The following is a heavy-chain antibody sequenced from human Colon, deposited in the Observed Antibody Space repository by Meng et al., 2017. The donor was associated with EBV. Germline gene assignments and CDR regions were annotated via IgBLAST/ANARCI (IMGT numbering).Heavy chain of an antibody. CDR1: VASIISTRSY. D-gene: IGHD3-3*02. Sequence: QLPLQESGLGLVKPSEALSLAGTIAVASIISTRSYWGWVRQPPGKGLVLIGSIYYRGSTNYNPSLKSRISMSVDMSKNQFSLQVNSVTAADTAIYYCVISSHNWGQGTLVTVSS. J-gene: IGHJ4*02. V-gene: IGHV4-39*07. CDR2: IYYRGST. CDR3: VISSHN.